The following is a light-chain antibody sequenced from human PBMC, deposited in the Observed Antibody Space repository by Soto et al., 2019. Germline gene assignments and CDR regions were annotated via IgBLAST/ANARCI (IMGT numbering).Light chain of an antibody. CDR3: EQYDKSIT. Sequence: IVLTQSPGSLSFSXRERATLSFRDRNSVISRSLDWYQQTNXQAPRVRISGASSRATGITERFSGSGSGKDFTLTINRLEPEDFAVYDCEQYDKSITFGGGTKVDIK. V-gene: IGKV3-20*01. J-gene: IGKJ4*01. CDR2: GAS. CDR1: NSVISRS.